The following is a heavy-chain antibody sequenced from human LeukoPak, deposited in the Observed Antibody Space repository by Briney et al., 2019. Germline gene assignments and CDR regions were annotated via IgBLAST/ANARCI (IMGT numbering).Heavy chain of an antibody. CDR1: GGSISGYY. D-gene: IGHD3-3*01. CDR2: IYYIGST. J-gene: IGHJ6*02. CDR3: ARDRRFNGMDV. Sequence: SETLSLTCTVSGGSISGYYWSWIRQPPAKGLEWIGDIYYIGSTNYNHSLKSRVTISVDTSKNQFSLNLSSVTAADTAVYYCARDRRFNGMDVWGQGTTVTVSS. V-gene: IGHV4-59*01.